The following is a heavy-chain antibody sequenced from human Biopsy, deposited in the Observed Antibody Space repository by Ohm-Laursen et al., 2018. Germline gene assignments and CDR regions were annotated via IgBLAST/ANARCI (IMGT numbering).Heavy chain of an antibody. D-gene: IGHD6-19*01. V-gene: IGHV1-46*01. CDR3: ARNTGWYGDLYYFDY. CDR2: INPSGSTT. CDR1: GYSFTSYY. Sequence: ASVKVSCKSSGYSFTSYYMHWVRQAPGQGLEWMGMINPSGSTTSYPQIFQGRVTMTRDASKSTVYMELSSLRSADTAVYFCARNTGWYGDLYYFDYWGQGTLVTVSS. J-gene: IGHJ4*02.